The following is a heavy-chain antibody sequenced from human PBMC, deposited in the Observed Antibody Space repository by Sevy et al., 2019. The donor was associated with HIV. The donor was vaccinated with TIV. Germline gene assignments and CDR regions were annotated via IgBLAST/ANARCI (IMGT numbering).Heavy chain of an antibody. J-gene: IGHJ4*02. CDR1: GGSISISIYY. CDR2: FYYSEST. V-gene: IGHV4-39*01. D-gene: IGHD6-19*01. Sequence: SETLSLTCTVSGGSISISIYYWGWIRQPSGKGLEWIGSFYYSESTYYNPSLKSRVTIPVDTSKNQFFRKLSSVTAADTAVYYCARAFRAVAGSYDFDYWGQGTLVTVSS. CDR3: ARAFRAVAGSYDFDY.